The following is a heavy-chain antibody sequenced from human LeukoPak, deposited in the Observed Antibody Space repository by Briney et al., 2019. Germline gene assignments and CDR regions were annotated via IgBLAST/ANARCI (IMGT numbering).Heavy chain of an antibody. Sequence: PGGSLRLSCAASGFTFSSYAMSWVRQAPGKGLEWVSAISGSGGSTYYADSVKGRFTISRDHSKNTLYLQMNSLRAEDTAVYYCAKDRGGIAVADPAFDYWGQGTLVTVSS. CDR2: ISGSGGST. CDR1: GFTFSSYA. D-gene: IGHD6-19*01. J-gene: IGHJ4*02. V-gene: IGHV3-23*01. CDR3: AKDRGGIAVADPAFDY.